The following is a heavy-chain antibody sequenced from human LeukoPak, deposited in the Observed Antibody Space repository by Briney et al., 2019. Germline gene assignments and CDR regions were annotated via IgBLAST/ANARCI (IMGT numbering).Heavy chain of an antibody. D-gene: IGHD6-13*01. CDR2: ISGSGGST. Sequence: GGSLGLSCAASGFTFSSFAMSWVRRPPGRGLEWVSAISGSGGSTYYADSVKGRFTISRDNSKNTLYLQMNSLRAEDTVVYYCAKDRSSSRWGQGTLVTVSS. CDR3: AKDRSSSR. V-gene: IGHV3-23*01. J-gene: IGHJ4*02. CDR1: GFTFSSFA.